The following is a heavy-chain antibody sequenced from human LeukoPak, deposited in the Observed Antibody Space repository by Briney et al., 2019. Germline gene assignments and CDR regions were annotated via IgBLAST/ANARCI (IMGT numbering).Heavy chain of an antibody. CDR1: GGSFSGYY. J-gene: IGHJ4*02. CDR2: INHSGST. Sequence: SETLSLTCAVYGGSFSGYYWSWIRQPPGKGLEWIGEINHSGSTNYNPSLKSRVTISVDTSKNQFSLKLRSVTAAETAVYYCATLEGLRGVTLYWGQGTLVTVSS. D-gene: IGHD3-10*01. CDR3: ATLEGLRGVTLY. V-gene: IGHV4-34*01.